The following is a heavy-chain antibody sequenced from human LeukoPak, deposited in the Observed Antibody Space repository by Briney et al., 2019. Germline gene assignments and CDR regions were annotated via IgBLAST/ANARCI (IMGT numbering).Heavy chain of an antibody. CDR3: AKGTITPIYGSGSFYDY. Sequence: GGSLRLSCAASGFTFSSYGMHWVRQAPGKGLEWVAFIRYDGSNKYYADSVKGRFTISRDNSKNTLYLQMNSLRAEDTAVYYCAKGTITPIYGSGSFYDYWGQGTLVTVSS. CDR2: IRYDGSNK. CDR1: GFTFSSYG. J-gene: IGHJ4*02. D-gene: IGHD3-10*01. V-gene: IGHV3-30*02.